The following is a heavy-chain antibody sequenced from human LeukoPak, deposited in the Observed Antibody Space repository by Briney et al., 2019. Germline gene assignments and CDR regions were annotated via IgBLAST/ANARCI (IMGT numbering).Heavy chain of an antibody. CDR1: GFPFRNAW. J-gene: IGHJ4*02. V-gene: IGHV3-15*01. CDR2: IKSKTDGGTT. Sequence: GGPLRLPCAPSGFPFRNAWMSGAPRAPGKGLKWFGRIKSKTDGGTTDYAAPVKGRFTISRDDSKNALYLQMNSLKTEDTAVYYCTTGRQWLVPRHDYWGQGTLVTVSS. D-gene: IGHD6-19*01. CDR3: TTGRQWLVPRHDY.